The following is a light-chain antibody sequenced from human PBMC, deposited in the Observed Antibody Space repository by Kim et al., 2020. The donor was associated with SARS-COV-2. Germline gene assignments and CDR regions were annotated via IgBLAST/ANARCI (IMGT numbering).Light chain of an antibody. CDR1: RSDVGGNNY. CDR2: DVT. CDR3: CSYAGSVV. V-gene: IGLV2-11*01. J-gene: IGLJ2*01. Sequence: PEHTATISCTGPRSDVGGNNYYSWYQQHPGKAPKLIIYDVTKRPSGVPDRFSGSKSGNTASLTISGLQAEDEADYYCCSYAGSVVFGGGTQLTVL.